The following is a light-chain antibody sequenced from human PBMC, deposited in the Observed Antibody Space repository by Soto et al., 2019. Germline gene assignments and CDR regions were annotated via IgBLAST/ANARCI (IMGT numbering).Light chain of an antibody. J-gene: IGKJ4*01. Sequence: EIVLTQSPATLSLSPWEIATLSCRASQSVSSYLAWYQQRPGQVPRLLIYDTSTRAPGISARFSGSGSGTDFTLTISSLEPEDFAVYYCQQRSNWPLTFGGGTKVDIK. CDR2: DTS. CDR1: QSVSSY. CDR3: QQRSNWPLT. V-gene: IGKV3-11*01.